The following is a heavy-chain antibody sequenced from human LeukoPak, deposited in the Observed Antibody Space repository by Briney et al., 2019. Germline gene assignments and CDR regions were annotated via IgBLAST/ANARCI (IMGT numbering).Heavy chain of an antibody. D-gene: IGHD1-26*01. CDR2: MNPNSGNT. V-gene: IGHV1-8*01. Sequence: RASVKVSCKASGYIFTSNDINWVRQATGQGPEWMGWMNPNSGNTGYAQKFQGRVTLTRNTSISTAYMELSSLRSEDTAVYYCATGDGSGSLYFDCWGQGTLVTVSS. CDR1: GYIFTSND. J-gene: IGHJ4*02. CDR3: ATGDGSGSLYFDC.